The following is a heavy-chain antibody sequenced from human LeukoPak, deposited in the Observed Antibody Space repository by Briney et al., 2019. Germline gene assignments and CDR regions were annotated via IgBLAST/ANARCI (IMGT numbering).Heavy chain of an antibody. D-gene: IGHD3-3*01. CDR1: GFTVSSNY. CDR3: ARFNYDFWSGSEGVDY. J-gene: IGHJ4*02. Sequence: GGSLRLSCAASGFTVSSNYMSWVRQAPGKGLEWVSVIYSGGSTYYADSVKGRFTISRDNSKNMLYLQMNSLRAEDTAVYYCARFNYDFWSGSEGVDYWGQGTLVTVSS. CDR2: IYSGGST. V-gene: IGHV3-53*01.